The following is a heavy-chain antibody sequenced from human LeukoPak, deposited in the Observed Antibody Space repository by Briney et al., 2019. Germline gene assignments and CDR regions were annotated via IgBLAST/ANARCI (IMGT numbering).Heavy chain of an antibody. D-gene: IGHD3-9*01. V-gene: IGHV4-61*08. J-gene: IGHJ3*02. CDR3: ATYDILTEAAFDI. CDR1: GGSISSGGYY. CDR2: IYYSGST. Sequence: SETLSLTCTVSGGSISSGGYYWSWIRQHPGKGLEWIGYIYYSGSTNYNPSLKSRVTISVDTSKNQFSLKLSSVTAADTAVYYCATYDILTEAAFDIWGQGTMVTVSS.